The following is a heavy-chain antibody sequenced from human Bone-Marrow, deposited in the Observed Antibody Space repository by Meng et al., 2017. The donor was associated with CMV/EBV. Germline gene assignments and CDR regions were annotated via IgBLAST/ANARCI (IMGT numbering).Heavy chain of an antibody. CDR3: AKDLAGDKAFDI. CDR1: GYTFSRND. Sequence: GESLKISCAASGYTFSRNDMHWVRQAPGKGLEWVAFIRYDGSNKYYADSVKGRFTISRDNSKNTLYLQMNSLRAEDTAVYYCAKDLAGDKAFDIWGQGTMVTVSS. J-gene: IGHJ3*02. D-gene: IGHD3-16*01. CDR2: IRYDGSNK. V-gene: IGHV3-30*02.